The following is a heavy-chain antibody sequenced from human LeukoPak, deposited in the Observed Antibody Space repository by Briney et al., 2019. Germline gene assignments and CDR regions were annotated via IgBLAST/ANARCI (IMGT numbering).Heavy chain of an antibody. J-gene: IGHJ5*02. CDR1: GFAFNTYA. CDR3: ARDRPNILGLDP. V-gene: IGHV3-48*02. Sequence: PGESLRLSCITSGFAFNTYAMHWVRQAPGKGLEWISYISPASNTIYYADSVKGRFTISRDNAKNSVFLQMSSLRDEDTAVYYCARDRPNILGLDPWGQGTLVTVSS. CDR2: ISPASNTI. D-gene: IGHD2/OR15-2a*01.